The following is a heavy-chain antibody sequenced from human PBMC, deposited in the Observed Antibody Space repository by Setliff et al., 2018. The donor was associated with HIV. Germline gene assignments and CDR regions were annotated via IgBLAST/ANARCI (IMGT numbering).Heavy chain of an antibody. CDR3: ARGRRGRWRQFWDY. CDR2: LNYVGVT. J-gene: IGHJ4*02. CDR1: GLSMSTTSYY. D-gene: IGHD3-16*01. V-gene: IGHV4-39*07. Sequence: ASETLSLTCAVSGLSMSTTSYYWGWIRQPPGKGLEWIGELNYVGVTNHNPSLKSRVTMTVDASKNQFSLNLSSVTAADTAVDYCARGRRGRWRQFWDYWGQGTLVTVSS.